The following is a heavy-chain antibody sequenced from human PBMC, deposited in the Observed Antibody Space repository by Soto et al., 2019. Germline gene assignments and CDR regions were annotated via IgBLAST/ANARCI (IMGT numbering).Heavy chain of an antibody. D-gene: IGHD3-10*01. Sequence: SETQSLTCAVYGGTFIGYYWSWIRQPPGKGLEWIGEINHSGSTNYNPSLKSRVTISVDTSKNQFSLKLTSVTAADTAVYYCARGRTTMVRIHGYWGQGTLVTVSS. V-gene: IGHV4-34*01. CDR1: GGTFIGYY. CDR3: ARGRTTMVRIHGY. J-gene: IGHJ4*02. CDR2: INHSGST.